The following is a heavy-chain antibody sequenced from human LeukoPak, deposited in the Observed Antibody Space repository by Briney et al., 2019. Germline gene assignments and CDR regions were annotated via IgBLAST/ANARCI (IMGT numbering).Heavy chain of an antibody. D-gene: IGHD5-18*01. CDR3: ARSSAYSYGP. CDR2: INEEGSVK. Sequence: GGPLRLSCAASGFPFTIYWVPWVPRAPGKRVEWLTNINEEGSVKHYVDSVRGRFNISRDNAKIPLYLQMNSQRVDDKALHYCARSSAYSYGPWGQGALVTV. J-gene: IGHJ5*02. CDR1: GFPFTIYW. V-gene: IGHV3-7*03.